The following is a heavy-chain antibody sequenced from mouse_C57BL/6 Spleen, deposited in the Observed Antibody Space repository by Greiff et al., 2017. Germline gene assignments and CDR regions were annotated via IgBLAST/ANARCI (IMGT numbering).Heavy chain of an antibody. CDR1: GYTFTSYW. D-gene: IGHD2-3*01. J-gene: IGHJ2*01. CDR3: SSGGYAGYPYFDY. CDR2: IDPSDSYT. V-gene: IGHV1-69*01. Sequence: QVHVKQPGAELVMPGASVKLSCKASGYTFTSYWMHWVKQRPGQGLEWIGEIDPSDSYTNYNQKFKGKATLTVDKSSSTAYMQLSSLTSEDSAVXYCSSGGYAGYPYFDYWGQGTTLTVSS.